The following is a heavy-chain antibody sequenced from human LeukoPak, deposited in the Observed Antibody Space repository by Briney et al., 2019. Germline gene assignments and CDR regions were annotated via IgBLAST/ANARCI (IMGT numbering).Heavy chain of an antibody. V-gene: IGHV1-18*01. D-gene: IGHD3-22*01. CDR3: ARGEDYYDSSGYYDY. Sequence: ASVKVSCKASGYTFTSYGISWVRQAPGQGLEWMGWISAYNGNTNYAQKPQGRVTMTTDTSTSTAYMELRSLRSDDTAVYYCARGEDYYDSSGYYDYWGQGTLVTVSS. CDR1: GYTFTSYG. J-gene: IGHJ4*02. CDR2: ISAYNGNT.